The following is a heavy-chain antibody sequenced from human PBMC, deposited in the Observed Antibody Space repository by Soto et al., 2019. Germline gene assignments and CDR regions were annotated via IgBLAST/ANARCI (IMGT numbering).Heavy chain of an antibody. V-gene: IGHV3-11*01. J-gene: IGHJ4*02. D-gene: IGHD3-3*01. CDR1: GFTFSDYY. CDR2: ISSSGSTI. Sequence: QVQLVESGGGLVKPGGSLRISCAASGFTFSDYYMSWVRQAPGEGLEWISDISSSGSTIYYADSVKGRFTISRDSAKNSLYLQMKTLRAEDTAVYYCARVSKVTFFGVALPPFFDYWGQGTVVTVSS. CDR3: ARVSKVTFFGVALPPFFDY.